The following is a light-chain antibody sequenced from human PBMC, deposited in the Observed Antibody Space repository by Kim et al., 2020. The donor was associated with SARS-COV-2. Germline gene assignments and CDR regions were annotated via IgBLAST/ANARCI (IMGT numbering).Light chain of an antibody. CDR2: DAS. Sequence: LSPGERATLSCRASQSVSTYLAWYQQKPGQAPRLLIYDASNRATGIPARFSGSGSGTDFTLTISSLEPEDFAVYYCQQRSNWPGTFGPGTKVDIK. CDR1: QSVSTY. V-gene: IGKV3-11*01. CDR3: QQRSNWPGT. J-gene: IGKJ3*01.